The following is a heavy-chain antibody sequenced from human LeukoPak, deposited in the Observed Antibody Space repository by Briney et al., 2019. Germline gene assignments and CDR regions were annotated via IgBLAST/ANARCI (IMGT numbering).Heavy chain of an antibody. J-gene: IGHJ3*02. D-gene: IGHD6-19*01. V-gene: IGHV1-18*01. CDR2: ISAYTGNT. CDR1: GYTFTTYG. CDR3: ARDTSGWYDDAFDI. Sequence: ASVKVSCKASGYTFTTYGISWVRQAPGQGLEWMGWISAYTGNTNYAQKLQARVTMTTDTSTSTAYMELRSLGSDDTAVYYCARDTSGWYDDAFDIWGQGTMVTVSS.